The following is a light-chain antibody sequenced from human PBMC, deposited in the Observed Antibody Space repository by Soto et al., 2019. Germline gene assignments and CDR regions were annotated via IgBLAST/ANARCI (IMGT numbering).Light chain of an antibody. CDR2: DAS. V-gene: IGKV3-11*01. CDR1: QNVSRF. CDR3: QHYNNWPMYT. J-gene: IGKJ2*01. Sequence: EIVLTQSPATLSLSPGEGATLSCRASQNVSRFLAWYQRRPGQAPRLLIYDASNRASGIPARFTGSGSGTDFTLTISSLEPEDSAVYYCQHYNNWPMYTFGQGTKLEIK.